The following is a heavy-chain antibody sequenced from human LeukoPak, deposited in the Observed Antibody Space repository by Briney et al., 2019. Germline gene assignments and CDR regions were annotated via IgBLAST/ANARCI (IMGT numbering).Heavy chain of an antibody. Sequence: ASVKVSCKASGYTFTGYYMHWVRQAPGQGLEWMGWINPNSGGTNYAQKFQGWVTMNRDTSISTAYMELSRLRSDDTAVYYCARGALQLWLLGGRYFDYWGQGTLVTVSS. CDR3: ARGALQLWLLGGRYFDY. J-gene: IGHJ4*02. D-gene: IGHD5-18*01. CDR2: INPNSGGT. CDR1: GYTFTGYY. V-gene: IGHV1-2*04.